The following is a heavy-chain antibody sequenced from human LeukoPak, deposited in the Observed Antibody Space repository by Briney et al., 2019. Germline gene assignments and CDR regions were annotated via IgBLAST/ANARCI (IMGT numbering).Heavy chain of an antibody. V-gene: IGHV4-39*01. CDR2: IYYSGST. D-gene: IGHD1-26*01. CDR3: AKRQGPTSGSYDWFDP. Sequence: PSETLSLTCTVSGGSISSSSYFWGWIRQPPGKGLEWIVSIYYSGSTYYNPSLKSRVTISVDTSQNQFSLKVSSVTAADTAVYYCAKRQGPTSGSYDWFDPWGQGTLVTVSS. CDR1: GGSISSSSYF. J-gene: IGHJ5*02.